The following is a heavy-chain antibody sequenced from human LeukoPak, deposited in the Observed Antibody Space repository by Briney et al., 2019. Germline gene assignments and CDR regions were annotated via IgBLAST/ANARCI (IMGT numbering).Heavy chain of an antibody. V-gene: IGHV4-61*02. CDR1: GGSISSGSYY. D-gene: IGHD3-3*01. J-gene: IGHJ5*02. Sequence: SETLSLTCTVSGGSISSGSYYWSWIRQPAGKGLEWIGRIYTSGSTNYNPSLKSRVTISVDTSKNQFSLKLSSVTAADTAVYYCARESDYYTSFYGFDPWGQGTLVTVSS. CDR3: ARESDYYTSFYGFDP. CDR2: IYTSGST.